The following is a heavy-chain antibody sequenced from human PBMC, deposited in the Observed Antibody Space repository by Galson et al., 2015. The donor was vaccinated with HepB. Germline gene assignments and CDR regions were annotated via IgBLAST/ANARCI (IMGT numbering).Heavy chain of an antibody. V-gene: IGHV1-18*01. Sequence: SVKVSCKASGYTFTTYGISWVRQAPGQELEWMGWISVYNGNTNYAPKRQGRVTMTTDTSTRTVYMELRSLRSDDTAVYYCARIRNQLLNDAFDIWGQGTMVTVS. J-gene: IGHJ3*02. D-gene: IGHD2-2*01. CDR3: ARIRNQLLNDAFDI. CDR1: GYTFTTYG. CDR2: ISVYNGNT.